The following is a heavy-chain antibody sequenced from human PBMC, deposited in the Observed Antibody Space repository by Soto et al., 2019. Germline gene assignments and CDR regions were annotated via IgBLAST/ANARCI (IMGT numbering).Heavy chain of an antibody. D-gene: IGHD2-15*01. CDR3: ARGGGYGSGGSCPSNRYFDY. J-gene: IGHJ4*02. V-gene: IGHV4-34*01. Sequence: PSETLSLTCSVYGGSFSGYYWSWIRQPPGKGLEWIGEINHSGSTNYNPSLKSRVTISVDTSKNQFSLKLTSVTAADTAVYHCARGGGYGSGGSCPSNRYFDYWGQGTLVIVSS. CDR1: GGSFSGYY. CDR2: INHSGST.